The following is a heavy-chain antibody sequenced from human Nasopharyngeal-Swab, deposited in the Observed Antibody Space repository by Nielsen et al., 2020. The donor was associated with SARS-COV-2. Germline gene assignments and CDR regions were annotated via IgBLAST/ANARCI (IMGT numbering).Heavy chain of an antibody. J-gene: IGHJ4*02. Sequence: WIRQSPSRGLEWLGRTYYRSKWYNDYAESVKSRVTISPDTSENQVSLQLNSVTPEDTGVYYCARGDWGHFDYWGQGTLVTVSS. CDR2: TYYRSKWYN. V-gene: IGHV6-1*01. CDR3: ARGDWGHFDY. D-gene: IGHD7-27*01.